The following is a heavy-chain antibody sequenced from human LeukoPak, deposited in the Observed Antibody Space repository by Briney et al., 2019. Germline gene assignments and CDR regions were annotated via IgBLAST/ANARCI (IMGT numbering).Heavy chain of an antibody. D-gene: IGHD2-8*01. CDR1: GFTVSSNY. CDR2: IYSGGST. V-gene: IGHV3-66*02. J-gene: IGHJ4*02. CDR3: AGAGGYCTNGVCFDFDY. Sequence: GGSLRLSCAASGFTVSSNYMSWVRQAPGKGLEWVSVIYSGGSTYYSDSVKGRFTISRDNSKNTLYLQMNSLRAEDTAVYYCAGAGGYCTNGVCFDFDYWGQGTLVTVSS.